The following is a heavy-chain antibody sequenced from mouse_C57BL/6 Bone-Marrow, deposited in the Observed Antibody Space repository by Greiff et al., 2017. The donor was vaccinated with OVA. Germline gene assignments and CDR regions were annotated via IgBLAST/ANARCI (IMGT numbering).Heavy chain of an antibody. J-gene: IGHJ1*03. D-gene: IGHD1-1*01. CDR3: AIYYGSSRGYFDV. CDR2: IYPGSGST. Sequence: QVQLQQPGAELVKPGASVKMSCKASGYTFTSYWITWVKQRPGQGLEWIGDIYPGSGSTNYNEKFKSKATLTVDASSSTAYMQLSSLTSEDSAVYYCAIYYGSSRGYFDVWGTGTTVTVSS. CDR1: GYTFTSYW. V-gene: IGHV1-55*01.